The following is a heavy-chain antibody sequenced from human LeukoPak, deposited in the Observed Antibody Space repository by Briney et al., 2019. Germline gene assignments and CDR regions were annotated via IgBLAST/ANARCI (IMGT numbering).Heavy chain of an antibody. CDR3: ARLPYYYDSSGYVPYFDY. CDR2: IYPGDSDT. CDR1: GYIFTSYW. Sequence: GESLKISCKGSGYIFTSYWIGWVRQMPGKGLEWMGIIYPGDSDTRYSPSFQGQVTISADKSISTAYLQWSSLKASDTAMYYCARLPYYYDSSGYVPYFDYWGQGTLVTVSS. V-gene: IGHV5-51*01. D-gene: IGHD3-22*01. J-gene: IGHJ4*02.